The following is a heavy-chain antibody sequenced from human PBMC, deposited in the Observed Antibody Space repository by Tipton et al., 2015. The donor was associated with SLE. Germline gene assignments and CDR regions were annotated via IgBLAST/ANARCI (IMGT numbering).Heavy chain of an antibody. D-gene: IGHD6-6*01. Sequence: TLSLTCSVSGSSIRRSSHYWGWIRQPPGMGLEWIGSIYYGGSTYYNPSLPSRVTISVDTSKNQFSLKLSSVTAADTAVYYCARAPSIAAYFDYWGQGTLVTVSS. J-gene: IGHJ4*02. CDR2: IYYGGST. CDR3: ARAPSIAAYFDY. V-gene: IGHV4-39*07. CDR1: GSSIRRSSHY.